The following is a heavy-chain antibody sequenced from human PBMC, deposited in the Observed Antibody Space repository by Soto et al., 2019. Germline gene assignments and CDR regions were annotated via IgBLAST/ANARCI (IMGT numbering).Heavy chain of an antibody. CDR2: ISHDGNKK. CDR1: GFTFSSYG. V-gene: IGHV3-30*18. Sequence: QVQLVESGGGVVQPGRSLRLSCAASGFTFSSYGMHWVRQAPGKGLEWVALISHDGNKKYFVDSVKGRFTISRDDSGNTLYLQMNSLRADDTAVYYCAKDWNDANYDYGTDVWGQGTTVTVSS. J-gene: IGHJ6*02. D-gene: IGHD1-1*01. CDR3: AKDWNDANYDYGTDV.